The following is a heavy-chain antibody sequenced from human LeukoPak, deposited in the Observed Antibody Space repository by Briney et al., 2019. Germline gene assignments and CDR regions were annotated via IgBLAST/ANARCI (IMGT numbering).Heavy chain of an antibody. Sequence: GGSLRLSCAASGFTFSSYGMHWVRQGPGKGLEWVAFIRYDGSNKYYGESVKGGLTMWRDNCMNTVYLHMNSVRGEDTAVYYCAKEWGYSYGFGGYFDYWGQGTLVTVSS. J-gene: IGHJ4*02. CDR1: GFTFSSYG. V-gene: IGHV3-30*02. CDR2: IRYDGSNK. D-gene: IGHD5-18*01. CDR3: AKEWGYSYGFGGYFDY.